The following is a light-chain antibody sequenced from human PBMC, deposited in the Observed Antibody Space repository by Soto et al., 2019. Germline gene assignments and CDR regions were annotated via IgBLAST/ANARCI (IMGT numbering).Light chain of an antibody. Sequence: QSVLTQPASVSGSPGQSITVSCTGTSSDVGGYNSVSWYQQHPGKPPKLIIYEVSNRPSGVSDRFSGSKSGNTASLTISGLQAEDEADYYCSSYTSTSSYVFATGTKVP. CDR2: EVS. V-gene: IGLV2-14*03. CDR1: SSDVGGYNS. CDR3: SSYTSTSSYV. J-gene: IGLJ1*01.